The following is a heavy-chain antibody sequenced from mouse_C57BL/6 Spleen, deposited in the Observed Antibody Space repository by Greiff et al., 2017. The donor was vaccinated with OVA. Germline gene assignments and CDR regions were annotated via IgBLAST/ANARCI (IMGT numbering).Heavy chain of an antibody. CDR2: IYPGDGDT. Sequence: QVQLQQSGPELVKPGASVKISCKASGYAFSSSWMNWVKQRPGKGLEWIGRIYPGDGDTNYNGKFKGKATLTADKSSSTAYMQLSRLTSEDSAVYCCAKGSSGRGWFAYWGQGTLVTVSA. CDR3: AKGSSGRGWFAY. J-gene: IGHJ3*01. D-gene: IGHD3-2*02. V-gene: IGHV1-82*01. CDR1: GYAFSSSW.